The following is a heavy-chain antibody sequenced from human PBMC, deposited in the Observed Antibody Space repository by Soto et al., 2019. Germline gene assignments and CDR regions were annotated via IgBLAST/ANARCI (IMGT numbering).Heavy chain of an antibody. CDR3: ARAGYDYGDCGAFDI. Sequence: VQLVQSGAEVKKPGASVKVSCKASGYTFSSYGITWVRQAPGQGREWMGWISAYNGNTNYTQKLQGRVTMTTDTSTSTGYMALRSLTSDDMAVYYCARAGYDYGDCGAFDILGQGTMVTGSS. CDR2: ISAYNGNT. CDR1: GYTFSSYG. V-gene: IGHV1-18*03. D-gene: IGHD4-17*01. J-gene: IGHJ3*02.